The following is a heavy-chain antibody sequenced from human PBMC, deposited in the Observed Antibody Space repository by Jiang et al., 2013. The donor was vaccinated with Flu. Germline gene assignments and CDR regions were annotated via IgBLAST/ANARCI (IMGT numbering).Heavy chain of an antibody. J-gene: IGHJ5*02. CDR3: ARGGGYHGWFDP. V-gene: IGHV3-7*01. D-gene: IGHD3-16*02. Sequence: GSVKGRFTISRDNAKNSLYLQMSSLRVEDRAVYHCARGGGYHGWFDPWGQGTLVTVSS.